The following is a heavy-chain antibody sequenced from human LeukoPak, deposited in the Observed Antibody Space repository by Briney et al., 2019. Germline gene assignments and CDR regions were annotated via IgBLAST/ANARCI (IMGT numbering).Heavy chain of an antibody. Sequence: GESLQISCQGSGSSFNTYWINWVRQLPGKGLEWMGRIDPSDSYTNYSPSFQGHVTMSVDKSISTAYLQWSSLKASDTAMYYCARRQYSGYDFDFWGQGTLVTVSS. CDR3: ARRQYSGYDFDF. CDR1: GSSFNTYW. V-gene: IGHV5-10-1*01. CDR2: IDPSDSYT. D-gene: IGHD5-12*01. J-gene: IGHJ4*02.